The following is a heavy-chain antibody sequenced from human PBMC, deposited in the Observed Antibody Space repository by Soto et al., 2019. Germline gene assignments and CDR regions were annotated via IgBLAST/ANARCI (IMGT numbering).Heavy chain of an antibody. V-gene: IGHV3-33*01. CDR2: IWYDGSNK. CDR3: ARTYYDFWSGYYTAYYYGMDV. J-gene: IGHJ6*02. CDR1: GFTFSSYG. Sequence: GGSLRLSCAASGFTFSSYGMHWVRQAPGKGLEWVAVIWYDGSNKYYADSVKGRFTISGDNSKNTLYLQMNSLRAEDTAVYYCARTYYDFWSGYYTAYYYGMDVWGQGTTVTVSS. D-gene: IGHD3-3*01.